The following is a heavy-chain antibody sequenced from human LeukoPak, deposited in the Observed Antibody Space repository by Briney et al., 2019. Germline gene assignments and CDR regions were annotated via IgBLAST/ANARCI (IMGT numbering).Heavy chain of an antibody. V-gene: IGHV4-34*01. Sequence: SETLSLTCAVYGGSFSGYYWSWIRQPPGKGLEWIGEINHSGSTNYNPSLKSRVTISVDTSKNQFSLKLSSVTAADTAVYYCARAPGYCSGGSCYAYYMDVWGKGTTVTVSS. CDR1: GGSFSGYY. CDR3: ARAPGYCSGGSCYAYYMDV. J-gene: IGHJ6*03. D-gene: IGHD2-15*01. CDR2: INHSGST.